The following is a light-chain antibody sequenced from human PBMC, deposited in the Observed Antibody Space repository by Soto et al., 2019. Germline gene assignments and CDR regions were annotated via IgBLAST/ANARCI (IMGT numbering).Light chain of an antibody. V-gene: IGKV4-1*01. CDR3: HQYHIDPRA. J-gene: IGKJ2*01. CDR1: QTLVYSFNNKDY. Sequence: IVMTQSPDSLAVSLGETATINCKSSQTLVYSFNNKDYLAWYQQKPVQAPKLLINWASIRESGVPDRFSGSGSGTDFTLTIANLQAEDVAVDYCHQYHIDPRAFGRGTKLAIK. CDR2: WAS.